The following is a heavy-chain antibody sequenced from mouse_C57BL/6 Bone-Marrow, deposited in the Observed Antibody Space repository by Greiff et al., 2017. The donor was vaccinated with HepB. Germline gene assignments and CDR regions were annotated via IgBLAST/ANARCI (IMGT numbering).Heavy chain of an antibody. CDR2: IRLKSDNYAT. J-gene: IGHJ2*01. CDR3: TGRGSSYNFDY. D-gene: IGHD1-1*01. V-gene: IGHV6-3*01. Sequence: EVQLQESGGGLVQPGGSMKLSCVASGFTFSNYWMNWVRQSPEKGLEWVAQIRLKSDNYATHYAESVKGRFTISRDDSKSSVYLQMNNLRAEDTGIYYCTGRGSSYNFDYWGQGTTLTVSS. CDR1: GFTFSNYW.